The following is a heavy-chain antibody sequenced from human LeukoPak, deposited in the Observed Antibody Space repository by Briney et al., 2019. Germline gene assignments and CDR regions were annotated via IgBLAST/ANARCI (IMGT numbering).Heavy chain of an antibody. Sequence: PGGSLRLSCAASGFTFDDYAMHWVRQAPGKRLEWVSGISWNSGSIGYADSVEGRFTISRDNAKNSLYLQMNSLRAEDTALYYCAKGKTGIAVAGTVDYWGQGTLVTVSS. V-gene: IGHV3-9*01. D-gene: IGHD6-19*01. CDR3: AKGKTGIAVAGTVDY. CDR1: GFTFDDYA. J-gene: IGHJ4*02. CDR2: ISWNSGSI.